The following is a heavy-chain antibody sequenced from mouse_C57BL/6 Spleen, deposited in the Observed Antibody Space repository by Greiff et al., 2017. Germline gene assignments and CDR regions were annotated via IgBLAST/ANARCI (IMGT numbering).Heavy chain of an antibody. J-gene: IGHJ1*03. CDR1: GYTFTSYW. D-gene: IGHD2-4*01. Sequence: QVQLQQPGAELVKPGASVKLSCKASGYTFTSYWMHWVKQRPGQGLEWIGMIHPNSGSTNYNEKFKRKATLTVDKSSSTAYMQLSSLTSEDSAVYYCAGGLRQNLYFDVWGTGTTVTVAS. CDR3: AGGLRQNLYFDV. CDR2: IHPNSGST. V-gene: IGHV1-64*01.